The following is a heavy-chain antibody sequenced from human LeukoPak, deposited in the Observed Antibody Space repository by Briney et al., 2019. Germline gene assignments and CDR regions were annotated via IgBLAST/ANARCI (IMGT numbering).Heavy chain of an antibody. J-gene: IGHJ4*02. Sequence: ASVKVSCKVSGYALTELSMHWVRQAHGKGLEWMGGFDPEDGETMYAQKFQGRVTMTEDTSTEPAYMELSSLRSEDTAVYYCATGGGYYYDSSGYMIAYWGQGTLVTVSS. CDR2: FDPEDGET. D-gene: IGHD3-22*01. CDR3: ATGGGYYYDSSGYMIAY. CDR1: GYALTELS. V-gene: IGHV1-24*01.